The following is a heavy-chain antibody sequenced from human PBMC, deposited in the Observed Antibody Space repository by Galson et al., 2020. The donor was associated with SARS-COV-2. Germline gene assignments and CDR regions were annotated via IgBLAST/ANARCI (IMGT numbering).Heavy chain of an antibody. CDR1: GGSISSSSYY. D-gene: IGHD3-22*01. V-gene: IGHV4-39*01. CDR2: IDYSGNT. Sequence: SETLSLTCTVSGGSISSSSYYWGWIRQPPGKGLEWIGSIDYSGNTYYNPSLKSRVTISVDTSKNQFSLKLSSVTAADTAVYYCARSPRAYYSDSSGYLYFDYWGQGTLVTVSS. J-gene: IGHJ4*02. CDR3: ARSPRAYYSDSSGYLYFDY.